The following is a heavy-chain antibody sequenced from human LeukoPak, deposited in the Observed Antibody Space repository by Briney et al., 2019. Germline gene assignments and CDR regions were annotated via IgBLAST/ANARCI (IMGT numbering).Heavy chain of an antibody. J-gene: IGHJ4*02. Sequence: GGSLRLSCAASGFTLRGSDMGWVRQAPGGGLQWVSSISSSVSRTFYADSVKGRFTISRDNSKNTLYLQMNNLRAEDTAVYYCARERSNFEYWGQGTLVTVSS. D-gene: IGHD5-24*01. CDR2: ISSSVSRT. CDR1: GFTLRGSD. CDR3: ARERSNFEY. V-gene: IGHV3-23*05.